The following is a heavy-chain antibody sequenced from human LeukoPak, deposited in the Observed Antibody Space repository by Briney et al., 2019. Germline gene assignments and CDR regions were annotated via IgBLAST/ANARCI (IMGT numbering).Heavy chain of an antibody. J-gene: IGHJ6*03. Sequence: SVKVSCKASGGTFSSYAISWVRQAPGQGLEWMGGIIPIFGTANYAQKFQGRVTITADESTSTAYMELSSLRSEDTAVYYCARGPHSSSWPYYYYYYMDVWGKGTTVTVSS. V-gene: IGHV1-69*13. CDR1: GGTFSSYA. CDR3: ARGPHSSSWPYYYYYYMDV. D-gene: IGHD6-13*01. CDR2: IIPIFGTA.